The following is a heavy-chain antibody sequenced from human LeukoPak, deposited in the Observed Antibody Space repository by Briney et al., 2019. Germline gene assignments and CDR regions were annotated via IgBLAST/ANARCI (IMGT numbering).Heavy chain of an antibody. CDR2: INPGGGST. V-gene: IGHV1-46*01. D-gene: IGHD6-6*01. CDR1: GYTFTSYY. CDR3: ARGGEYSSWYGWFDP. J-gene: IGHJ5*02. Sequence: ASVKVSCKASGYTFTSYYMHWVRQAPGQGLEWVGIINPGGGSTSYAQKFRGRVIMTRDTSTSTVYMELNSLRSEDTAVYYCARGGEYSSWYGWFDPWGQGTLVTVSS.